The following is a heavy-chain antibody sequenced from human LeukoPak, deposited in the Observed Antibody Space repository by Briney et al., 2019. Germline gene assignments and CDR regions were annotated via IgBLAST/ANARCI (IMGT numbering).Heavy chain of an antibody. CDR2: VDHTGST. V-gene: IGHV4-59*01. J-gene: IGHJ6*03. Sequence: SETLSLTCTVSDDSITMYYWTWLRQPPGKGLEWIGYVDHTGSTKFNPSLNGRVSISRDTSNNFFSLRLRSVTAADTAVYFCARGRVSSSTWYSTYYYFFYMDFWGKGTTVTVSS. CDR1: DDSITMYY. D-gene: IGHD4-11*01. CDR3: ARGRVSSSTWYSTYYYFFYMDF.